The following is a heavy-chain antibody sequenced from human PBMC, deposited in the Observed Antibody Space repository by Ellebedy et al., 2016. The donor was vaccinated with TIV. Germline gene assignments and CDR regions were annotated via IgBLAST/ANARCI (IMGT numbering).Heavy chain of an antibody. D-gene: IGHD6-19*01. Sequence: MPSETLSLTCAVSGGSISSSNWWCWVRQPPGKGLEWIGEIYHSGSTNYNPSLKSRVTISVDKSKNQFSLKLSSVTAADTAVYYCARVLSGWYDFDYWGQGTLVTVSS. J-gene: IGHJ4*02. CDR1: GGSISSSNW. CDR3: ARVLSGWYDFDY. CDR2: IYHSGST. V-gene: IGHV4-4*02.